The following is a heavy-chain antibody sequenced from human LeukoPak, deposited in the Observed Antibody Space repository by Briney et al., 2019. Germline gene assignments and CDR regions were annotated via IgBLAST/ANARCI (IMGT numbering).Heavy chain of an antibody. V-gene: IGHV4-61*08. CDR1: GGSISSGDYS. CDR2: INHSGST. CDR3: ARGLSRLPSGGY. D-gene: IGHD5-12*01. Sequence: SETLSLTCTVSGGSISSGDYSWSWIRQPPGKGLQWIGEINHSGSTNYNTSLKSRVTISIDTSKNQFSLKLSSVTAADTAVYYCARGLSRLPSGGYWGQGTLVTVSS. J-gene: IGHJ4*02.